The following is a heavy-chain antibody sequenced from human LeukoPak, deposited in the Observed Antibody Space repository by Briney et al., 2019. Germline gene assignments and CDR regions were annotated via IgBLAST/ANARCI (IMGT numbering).Heavy chain of an antibody. CDR3: ARVINDYVWGSYRSGAFDI. V-gene: IGHV4-30-2*01. CDR1: GGSISSGGYS. Sequence: SETLSLTCAVSGGSISSGGYSWSWIRQPPGKGLEWIGYIYHSGSTYYNPSLKSRVTISVDRSKNQFSLKLSSVTAADTAVYYCARVINDYVWGSYRSGAFDIWGQGTMVTVSS. D-gene: IGHD3-16*02. J-gene: IGHJ3*02. CDR2: IYHSGST.